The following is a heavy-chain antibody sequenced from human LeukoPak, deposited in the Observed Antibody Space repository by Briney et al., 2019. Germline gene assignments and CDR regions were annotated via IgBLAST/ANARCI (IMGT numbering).Heavy chain of an antibody. CDR2: FKSKTDGGTI. J-gene: IGHJ4*02. Sequence: GGSLRLSCAASGFSFSNAWMSWVRQAPGKGLEWVGRFKSKTDGGTIDYAAPVNGRFTISRDDSKNTLYLQMNSLETEDTAVYYCATSYYDSSGYRHWGQGTLVTVSS. CDR3: ATSYYDSSGYRH. V-gene: IGHV3-15*01. D-gene: IGHD3-22*01. CDR1: GFSFSNAW.